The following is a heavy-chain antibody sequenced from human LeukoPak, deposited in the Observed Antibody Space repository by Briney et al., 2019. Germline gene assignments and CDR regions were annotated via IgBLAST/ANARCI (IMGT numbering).Heavy chain of an antibody. Sequence: PSETLSLTCAVYGGSFSDNYCSWIRQPPGEGLEWIGEINHSGGTNYNPSLKSRVTISQDTSKNQFFLKLYFVTAADTAAYYCARGRWDVRFQNWGQGTLVTVSS. J-gene: IGHJ1*01. V-gene: IGHV4-34*01. D-gene: IGHD4-23*01. CDR2: INHSGGT. CDR1: GGSFSDNY. CDR3: ARGRWDVRFQN.